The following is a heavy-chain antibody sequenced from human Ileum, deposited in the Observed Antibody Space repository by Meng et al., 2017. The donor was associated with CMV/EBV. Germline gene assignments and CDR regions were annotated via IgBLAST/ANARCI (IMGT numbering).Heavy chain of an antibody. CDR3: DASDY. V-gene: IGHV3-23*01. Sequence: GALCLCCAGSCFSFRHFDMSWARQAPGKGLEWVATITGSGSRTHYADSVKSRFTISRDNSKNTLYLQINSLRVEDTAIYYCDASDYWGQGTLVTVSS. J-gene: IGHJ4*02. CDR2: ITGSGSRT. D-gene: IGHD6-6*01. CDR1: CFSFRHFD.